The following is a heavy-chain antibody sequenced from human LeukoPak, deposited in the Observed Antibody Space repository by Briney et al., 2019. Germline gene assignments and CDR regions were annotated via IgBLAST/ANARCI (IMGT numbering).Heavy chain of an antibody. CDR2: ISGYNGNT. CDR3: ARSGRGTYYYFDL. V-gene: IGHV1-18*01. CDR1: SYSFNRYG. J-gene: IGHJ4*02. Sequence: ASVKVSCKASSYSFNRYGTSWVRQAPGQGLEWMGWISGYNGNTNYAQKFLGRVSMTADTSTSTAYMELRSLTSDDTAVYYCARSGRGTYYYFDLWGQGTLVTVSS. D-gene: IGHD5-12*01.